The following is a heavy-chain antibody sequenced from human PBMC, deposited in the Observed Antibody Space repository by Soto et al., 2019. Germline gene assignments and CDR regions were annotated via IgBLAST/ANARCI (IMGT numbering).Heavy chain of an antibody. V-gene: IGHV4-59*01. D-gene: IGHD6-13*01. Sequence: QVQLQESGPGLVKPSETLSLTCTVSGDSISSYYWSWIRQPPGKGLEWIGYIYYSGSTNYNPSLKSRVTISLDTSKSQFSLNLSSVTAADTAVYYSARAGHLAAVRFWGPGTLVTVSS. J-gene: IGHJ4*02. CDR3: ARAGHLAAVRF. CDR1: GDSISSYY. CDR2: IYYSGST.